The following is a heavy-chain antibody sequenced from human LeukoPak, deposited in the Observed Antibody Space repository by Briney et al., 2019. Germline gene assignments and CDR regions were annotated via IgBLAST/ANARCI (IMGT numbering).Heavy chain of an antibody. Sequence: PSETLSLTCTVSGGSISSYYWSWIRQPPGKGLEWIGYIYYSGSTNYNPSLKSRVTISVDTSKNQFSLKLSSVTAADTAVYYCARAVGSSWPYYYYMDVWGKGTTVTVSS. V-gene: IGHV4-59*01. CDR1: GGSISSYY. CDR2: IYYSGST. J-gene: IGHJ6*03. CDR3: ARAVGSSWPYYYYMDV. D-gene: IGHD6-13*01.